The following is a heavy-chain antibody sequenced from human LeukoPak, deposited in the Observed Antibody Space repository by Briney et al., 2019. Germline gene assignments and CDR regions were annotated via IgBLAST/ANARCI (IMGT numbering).Heavy chain of an antibody. CDR2: ISIGSSYI. V-gene: IGHV3-21*01. CDR3: ARDGSGDQVDY. CDR1: GFTFSSYS. D-gene: IGHD3-10*01. Sequence: KSGGSLRLSCAASGFTFSSYSMNWVRQAPGKGLEWVSYISIGSSYIYYADSVKGRFTISRDNAKNSVYLQMNSLRAEDTAVYYCARDGSGDQVDYWGQGTLVTVSS. J-gene: IGHJ4*02.